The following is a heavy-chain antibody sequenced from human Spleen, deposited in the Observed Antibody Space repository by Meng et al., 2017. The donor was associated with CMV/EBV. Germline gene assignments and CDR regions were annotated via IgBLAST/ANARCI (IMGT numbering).Heavy chain of an antibody. CDR2: ISDSGDSP. D-gene: IGHD5-18*01. V-gene: IGHV3-23*01. Sequence: GESLKISCTASGFTFNSYAMAWVRQAPGKGLEWVSIISDSGDSPNYADSVKGRFIISRDNSKNMVYLQMKTLRADDTAIYYCAKALNGYGGEDSWGQGTLVTVSS. CDR3: AKALNGYGGEDS. J-gene: IGHJ4*02. CDR1: GFTFNSYA.